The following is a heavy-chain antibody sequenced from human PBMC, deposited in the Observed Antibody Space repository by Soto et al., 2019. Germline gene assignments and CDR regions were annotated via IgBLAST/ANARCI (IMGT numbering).Heavy chain of an antibody. CDR1: GFTFSSYA. CDR2: ISGSGGST. J-gene: IGHJ4*02. Sequence: GGSLRLSCAASGFTFSSYAMSWVRQAPGKGLEWVSAISGSGGSTYYADSVKGRFTISRDNSKNTLYLQMNSLRAEDTAVYYCAKDLLIPATAIRAFDYWGQGTLVTVSS. D-gene: IGHD2-2*02. CDR3: AKDLLIPATAIRAFDY. V-gene: IGHV3-23*01.